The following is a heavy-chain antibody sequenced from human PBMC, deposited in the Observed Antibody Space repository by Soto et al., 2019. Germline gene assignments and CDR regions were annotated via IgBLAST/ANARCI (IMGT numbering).Heavy chain of an antibody. J-gene: IGHJ3*02. V-gene: IGHV4-30-4*01. Sequence: QVQLQESGPGLVKPSQTLSLTCTVSGGSISSGDYYWSWIRQPPGKGLEWIGYIYYSGSTYYNPSLQGRVTISVATSKSQFSLKLSSVTAADTAVYYCASWITYYYDSSGPAPAFDIWGQGTMVTVSS. D-gene: IGHD3-22*01. CDR1: GGSISSGDYY. CDR2: IYYSGST. CDR3: ASWITYYYDSSGPAPAFDI.